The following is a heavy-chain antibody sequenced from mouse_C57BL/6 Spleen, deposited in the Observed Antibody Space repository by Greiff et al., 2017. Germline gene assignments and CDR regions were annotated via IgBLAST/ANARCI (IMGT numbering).Heavy chain of an antibody. V-gene: IGHV1-64*01. CDR1: GYTFTSYW. CDR2: IHPNSGST. D-gene: IGHD2-1*01. J-gene: IGHJ2*01. Sequence: VQLQQSGAELVKPGASVKLSCKASGYTFTSYWMHWVKQRPGQGLEWIGMIHPNSGSTNYNEKFKSKATLTVDKSSSTAYMQLSSLTSEDSAVYYCARRPPNYERVFDYWGQGTTLTVSS. CDR3: ARRPPNYERVFDY.